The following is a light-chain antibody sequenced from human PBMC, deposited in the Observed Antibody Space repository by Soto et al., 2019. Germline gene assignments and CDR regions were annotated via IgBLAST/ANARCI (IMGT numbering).Light chain of an antibody. Sequence: EIVVSKSPSALSWKPRERATLSCMASQSVSSFLAWYQQKPGQAPRLLIYGTSIRASGVPERFSGGGSGTDFTLTITRLEPEDFAVYYCQQRSNWPVFTFGPGTKVANK. CDR2: GTS. CDR1: QSVSSF. CDR3: QQRSNWPVFT. V-gene: IGKV3-11*01. J-gene: IGKJ3*01.